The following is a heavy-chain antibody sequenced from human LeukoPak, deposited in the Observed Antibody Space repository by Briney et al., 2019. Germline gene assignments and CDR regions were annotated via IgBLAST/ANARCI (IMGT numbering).Heavy chain of an antibody. CDR2: IYYSGGT. Sequence: PSETLSLTCTVSGGSISSTSYYWGWIRQPPGEGLEWIGTIYYSGGTFYNSSLKSRVTISVDTSKNRFSLKLNSVTAADTAVYYCARHPPGLRYFDPWGQGTLVTVSS. V-gene: IGHV4-39*01. J-gene: IGHJ5*02. CDR1: GGSISSTSYY. D-gene: IGHD3-9*01. CDR3: ARHPPGLRYFDP.